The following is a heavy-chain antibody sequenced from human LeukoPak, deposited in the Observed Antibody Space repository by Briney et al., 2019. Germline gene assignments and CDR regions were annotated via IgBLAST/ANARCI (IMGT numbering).Heavy chain of an antibody. CDR1: GGFISTYG. J-gene: IGHJ4*02. V-gene: IGHV4-59*01. CDR3: ARELGINGYYPFHY. D-gene: IGHD3-22*01. Sequence: SETLSLTCTASGGFISTYGWNWIRQSPGKGLEWIGYIYFNGSAKYNPSLKSPVTMSVDTSKNQFALILNSVTAADTAVYYCARELGINGYYPFHYWGQGILVTVSS. CDR2: IYFNGSA.